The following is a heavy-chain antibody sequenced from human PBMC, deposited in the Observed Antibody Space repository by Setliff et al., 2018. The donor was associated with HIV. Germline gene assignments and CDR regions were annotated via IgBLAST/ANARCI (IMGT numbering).Heavy chain of an antibody. CDR1: GGSFSDDY. Sequence: SETLSLTCAVYGGSFSDDYWSWIRQPPGRGMEWIGEIDHSGRSNYNPSLKGRVLMAIDASKSQISLNLTSISAAGTAVYYCAKCSGRFGVVTWFDSWGHGMLVTVPQ. CDR3: AKCSGRFGVVTWFDS. V-gene: IGHV4-34*01. CDR2: IDHSGRS. D-gene: IGHD3-10*02. J-gene: IGHJ5*01.